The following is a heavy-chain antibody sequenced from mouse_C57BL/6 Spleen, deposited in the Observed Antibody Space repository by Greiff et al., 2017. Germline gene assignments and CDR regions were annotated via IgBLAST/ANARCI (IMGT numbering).Heavy chain of an antibody. J-gene: IGHJ1*03. V-gene: IGHV2-2*01. D-gene: IGHD4-1*02. CDR1: GFSLTSYG. CDR2: IWSGGST. Sequence: VKLVESGPGLVQPSQSLSITCTVSGFSLTSYGVHWVRQSPGKGLEWLGVIWSGGSTDYNAAFISRLSISKDNSKSQVFFKMNSLQADDTAIYYCARSQLGRGDWYFDVWGTGTTVTVSS. CDR3: ARSQLGRGDWYFDV.